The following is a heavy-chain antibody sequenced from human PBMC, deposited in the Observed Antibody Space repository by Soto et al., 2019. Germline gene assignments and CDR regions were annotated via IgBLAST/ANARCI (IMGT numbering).Heavy chain of an antibody. J-gene: IGHJ6*04. CDR1: GGSVRSDRYY. D-gene: IGHD3-10*01. V-gene: IGHV4-61*01. CDR2: ILYLGYSWGST. Sequence: QVKLQESGPGLVKPSETLSLSCTVSGGSVRSDRYYWTWIRQPPGKGLECLGFILYLGYSWGSTDDNPPLKSRVTISLDTSKNQSSLQLSSLTAAATAVYYCARDRGAHSHGSGMDVWGIGTTVTVSS. CDR3: ARDRGAHSHGSGMDV.